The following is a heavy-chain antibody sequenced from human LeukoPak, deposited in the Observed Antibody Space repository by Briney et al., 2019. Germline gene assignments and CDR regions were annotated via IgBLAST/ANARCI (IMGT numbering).Heavy chain of an antibody. D-gene: IGHD2-21*02. CDR1: GFTFSDYY. CDR3: ARDIAGTARSDY. J-gene: IGHJ4*02. CDR2: ISASNSYT. V-gene: IGHV3-11*05. Sequence: GSLRLSCAASGFTFSDYYMSWIRQAPGQGLEWVSYISASNSYTNYADSVKGRFTISRDNAKNSLYLQMNSLRAEDTAVYYCARDIAGTARSDYWGQGTLVTVSS.